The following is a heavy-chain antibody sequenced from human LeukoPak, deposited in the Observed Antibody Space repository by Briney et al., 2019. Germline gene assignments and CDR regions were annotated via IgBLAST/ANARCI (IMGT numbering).Heavy chain of an antibody. J-gene: IGHJ4*02. D-gene: IGHD2-15*01. CDR3: ARVICSGGSCYGAN. Sequence: GGSLRLSCEASGFTFSSNYMSWVRQAPGKGLEWVSVIYSGGSTYYADSVKGRFTISRDNSKNTLYLQMNSLRAEDTAVYYCARVICSGGSCYGANWGQGTLVTVSS. CDR2: IYSGGST. V-gene: IGHV3-53*01. CDR1: GFTFSSNY.